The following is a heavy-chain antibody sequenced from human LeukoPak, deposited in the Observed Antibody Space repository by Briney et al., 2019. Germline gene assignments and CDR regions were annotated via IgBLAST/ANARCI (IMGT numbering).Heavy chain of an antibody. V-gene: IGHV3-30-3*01. CDR2: ISYDGSNK. Sequence: GGSLRLSCAASGFTFSSYAMHWVRQAPGKGLEWVAVISYDGSNKYYADSVKGRFTISRDNSKNTLYLQMNSLRAEDTAVYYCARDLSYYYGSGSSYSGWFDPWGQGTLVTVSS. CDR1: GFTFSSYA. J-gene: IGHJ5*02. CDR3: ARDLSYYYGSGSSYSGWFDP. D-gene: IGHD3-10*01.